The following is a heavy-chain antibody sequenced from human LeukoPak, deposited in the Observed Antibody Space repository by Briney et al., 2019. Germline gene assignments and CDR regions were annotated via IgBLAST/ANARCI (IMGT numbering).Heavy chain of an antibody. CDR2: ISGSGGST. D-gene: IGHD6-19*01. CDR1: GFTFSSYA. CDR3: AKDQGGGWLYYFDY. J-gene: IGHJ4*02. Sequence: GGPLRLSCAASGFTFSSYAMSWVRQAPGKGLEWVSAISGSGGSTYYADSVKGRFTISRDNSKNTLYLQMNSLRAEDTAVYYCAKDQGGGWLYYFDYWGQGTLVTVSS. V-gene: IGHV3-23*01.